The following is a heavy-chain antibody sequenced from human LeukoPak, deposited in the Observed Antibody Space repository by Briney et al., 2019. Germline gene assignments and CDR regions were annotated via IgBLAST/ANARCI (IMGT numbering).Heavy chain of an antibody. CDR3: VRDGVGAPPFDY. V-gene: IGHV3-74*01. J-gene: IGHJ4*02. Sequence: GGSLRLSCAASGFTFSSHWMHWVRQAPGKAPVWVSRVKVDGTSTAYADSVKGRFTISRDNAKNTLYLQMNSLRGEHRAVYYCVRDGVGAPPFDYWGQGLLVPVSS. D-gene: IGHD1-26*01. CDR1: GFTFSSHW. CDR2: VKVDGTST.